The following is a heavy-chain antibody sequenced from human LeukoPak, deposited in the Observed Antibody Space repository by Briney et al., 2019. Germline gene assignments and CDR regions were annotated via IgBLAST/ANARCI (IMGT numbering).Heavy chain of an antibody. V-gene: IGHV4-59*08. D-gene: IGHD2-15*01. CDR3: VRHLSAGRPAFDI. J-gene: IGHJ3*02. CDR2: ICYSGST. CDR1: GGSINSYY. Sequence: SETLSLTCTVSGGSINSYYWSWIRQPPGKGLEWIGYICYSGSTNYNPSLKSRVTISVDTSNNKFSLKLTSLTAADTAVYYCVRHLSAGRPAFDIWGQGTMVTVSS.